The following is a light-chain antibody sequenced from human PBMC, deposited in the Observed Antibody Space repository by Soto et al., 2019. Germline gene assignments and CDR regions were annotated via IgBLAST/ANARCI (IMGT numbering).Light chain of an antibody. V-gene: IGLV2-14*01. Sequence: QSVLTQPASVSGSPGQSITISCTGSSSDVGAYHFVSWYQHHPGKAPKLILYEVTARPSGVPSRFSGSKSGNTASLTISGLQAYDEANYYCSSHSSSNIPYVFGTGTNATVL. J-gene: IGLJ1*01. CDR3: SSHSSSNIPYV. CDR1: SSDVGAYHF. CDR2: EVT.